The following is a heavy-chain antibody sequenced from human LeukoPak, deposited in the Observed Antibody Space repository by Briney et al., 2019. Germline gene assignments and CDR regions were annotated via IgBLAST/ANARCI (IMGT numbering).Heavy chain of an antibody. Sequence: SETLSLTCTVSGGSISSYYWSWIRQPAGKGLEWIGRIYTSWSTNYNPSLKSRVTMSVDTSKNQFSLKLSSVTAADTAVYYCARVGRSLSGSHYYFDYWGQGTLVTVSS. V-gene: IGHV4-4*07. CDR2: IYTSWST. CDR1: GGSISSYY. CDR3: ARVGRSLSGSHYYFDY. D-gene: IGHD1-26*01. J-gene: IGHJ4*02.